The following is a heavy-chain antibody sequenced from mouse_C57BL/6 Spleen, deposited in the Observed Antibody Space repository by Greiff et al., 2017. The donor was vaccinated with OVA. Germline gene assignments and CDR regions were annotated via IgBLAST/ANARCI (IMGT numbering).Heavy chain of an antibody. V-gene: IGHV5-4*01. Sequence: EVMLVESGGGLVKPGGSLKLSCAASGFTFSSYALSWVRQTPEKRLEWVATISAGGSYTYYPDHVKGRFTITRDNAKNNLYLQMSHLKSEDTAMYYCAREGTGTYYFDYWGQGTTRTVAS. D-gene: IGHD4-1*01. CDR2: ISAGGSYT. CDR1: GFTFSSYA. J-gene: IGHJ2*01. CDR3: AREGTGTYYFDY.